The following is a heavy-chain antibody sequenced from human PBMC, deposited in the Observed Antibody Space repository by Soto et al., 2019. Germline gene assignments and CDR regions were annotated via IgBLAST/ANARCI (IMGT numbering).Heavy chain of an antibody. Sequence: LRLSCAASGFTFSSYAMHWVRQAPGKGLEWVAVISYGGSNKYYADSVKGRFTISRDNSKNTLYLQMNSLRAEDTAVYYCARDVESGSSQYYYYYYGMDVWGQGTTVTVSS. J-gene: IGHJ6*02. CDR2: ISYGGSNK. CDR3: ARDVESGSSQYYYYYYGMDV. CDR1: GFTFSSYA. D-gene: IGHD1-26*01. V-gene: IGHV3-30-3*01.